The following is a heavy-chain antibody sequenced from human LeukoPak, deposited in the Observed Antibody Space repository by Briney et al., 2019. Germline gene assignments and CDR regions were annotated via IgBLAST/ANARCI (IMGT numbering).Heavy chain of an antibody. V-gene: IGHV3-7*01. CDR3: ARDNWNYAGSGFDI. J-gene: IGHJ3*02. CDR1: GFTFSSYW. D-gene: IGHD1-7*01. Sequence: GGSLRLSCAASGFTFSSYWMSWVRQAPGKGLEWVASIRQDEGEIYYVDSVKGRFTISRDNAKNSLYLQMNSLRAEDTAVYFCARDNWNYAGSGFDIWGQGTMVTVSS. CDR2: IRQDEGEI.